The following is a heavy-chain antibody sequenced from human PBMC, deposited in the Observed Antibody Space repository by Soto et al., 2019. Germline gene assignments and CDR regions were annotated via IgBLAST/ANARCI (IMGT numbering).Heavy chain of an antibody. Sequence: EVQLLESGGGLVQPGGSLRLSCAASGFAFGSEAMSWVRQAPGKGLEWVATISGSGSHTYYAASVKGRFTISRDNSKKTVSLPMNRLTAADTATYYCAKDTNYDFWSGYENKDAFDVWGQGTMVTVSS. V-gene: IGHV3-23*01. CDR3: AKDTNYDFWSGYENKDAFDV. CDR1: GFAFGSEA. J-gene: IGHJ3*01. D-gene: IGHD3-3*01. CDR2: ISGSGSHT.